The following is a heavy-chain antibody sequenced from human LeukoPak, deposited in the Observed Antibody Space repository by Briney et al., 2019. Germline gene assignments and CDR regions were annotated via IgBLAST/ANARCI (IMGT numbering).Heavy chain of an antibody. CDR2: ISYDGSNK. D-gene: IGHD6-13*01. CDR1: GFTFSSYG. Sequence: GRSLRLSCAASGFTFSSYGMHWVRQAPGKGLEWVAVISYDGSNKYYADSVKGRFTISRDNSKNTLYLQMNSLRAEDTAVYFCAKNTPTYSTPEYWGQGTLLTVSS. V-gene: IGHV3-30*18. CDR3: AKNTPTYSTPEY. J-gene: IGHJ4*02.